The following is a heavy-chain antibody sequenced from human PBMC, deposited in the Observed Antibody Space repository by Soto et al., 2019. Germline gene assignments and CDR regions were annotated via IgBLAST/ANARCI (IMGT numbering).Heavy chain of an antibody. V-gene: IGHV4-34*01. CDR1: GGSFSGYY. CDR2: INHSGST. Sequence: ASETLSLTCAVYGGSFSGYYWSWFRQPPGKGLEWIGEINHSGSTNYNPSLKSRVTISVDTSKNQFSLKLSSVTAADTAVYYCASLDYILTRYYFAPWGQGTLVTVSS. CDR3: ASLDYILTRYYFAP. J-gene: IGHJ5*02. D-gene: IGHD3-9*01.